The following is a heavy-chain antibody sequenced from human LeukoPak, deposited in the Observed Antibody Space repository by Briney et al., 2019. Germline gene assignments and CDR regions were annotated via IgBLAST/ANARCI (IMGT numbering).Heavy chain of an antibody. CDR1: GGSFSGYY. Sequence: SETLSLTCAVYGGSFSGYYWSWVRQPPGKGLEWVGEINHSGSTNYNPSLKRGVNISVNTSKNQFSLKLSSVTAADTAVYYCARGRRDGYNDYWGQGTLVTVSS. CDR2: INHSGST. V-gene: IGHV4-34*01. J-gene: IGHJ4*02. D-gene: IGHD5-24*01. CDR3: ARGRRDGYNDY.